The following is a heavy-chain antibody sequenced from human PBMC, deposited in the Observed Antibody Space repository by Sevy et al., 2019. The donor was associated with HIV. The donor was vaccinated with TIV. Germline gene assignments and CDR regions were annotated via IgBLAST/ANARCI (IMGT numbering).Heavy chain of an antibody. Sequence: GGSLRLSCAASGFTLSSYGMHWVRQAPGKGLEWVAVISYDGSNKYYADSVKGRFTISRDNSKNTLYLQMNSLRAEDTAVYYCAKGGGDYYYYYYYMDVWGKGTTVTVSS. V-gene: IGHV3-30*18. CDR1: GFTLSSYG. CDR2: ISYDGSNK. D-gene: IGHD2-21*02. J-gene: IGHJ6*03. CDR3: AKGGGDYYYYYYYMDV.